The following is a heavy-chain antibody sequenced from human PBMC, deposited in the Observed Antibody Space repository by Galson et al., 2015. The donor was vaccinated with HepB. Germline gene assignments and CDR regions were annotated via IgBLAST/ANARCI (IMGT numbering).Heavy chain of an antibody. CDR2: INAGNGNT. CDR3: ARDGGGLLWFREPIIPSPLDY. D-gene: IGHD3-10*01. Sequence: SVKVSCKASGYTFTSYAMHWVRQAPGQRLEWMGWINAGNGNTKYSQKFQGRVTITRDTSASTAYMELSSLRSEDTAVYYCARDGGGLLWFREPIIPSPLDYWGQGTLVTVSS. J-gene: IGHJ4*02. CDR1: GYTFTSYA. V-gene: IGHV1-3*01.